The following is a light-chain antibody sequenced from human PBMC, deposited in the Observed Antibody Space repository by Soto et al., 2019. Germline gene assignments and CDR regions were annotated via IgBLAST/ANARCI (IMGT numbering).Light chain of an antibody. V-gene: IGLV2-14*01. Sequence: QSVLTQPASVSGSPGQSITISCTGTSSDVGGYNYVSWYQQYPGKAPKLMIYHVSNRPSGVSNRFSGSKSGNSASLTISGLQPEDEADYYCSLYTSTSTYVFGTGTKVTVL. CDR3: SLYTSTSTYV. CDR2: HVS. J-gene: IGLJ1*01. CDR1: SSDVGGYNY.